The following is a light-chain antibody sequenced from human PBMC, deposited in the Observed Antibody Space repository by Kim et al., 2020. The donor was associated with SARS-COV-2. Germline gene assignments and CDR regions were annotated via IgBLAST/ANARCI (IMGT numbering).Light chain of an antibody. CDR3: QQYNNWPPIT. CDR1: QSVNSN. Sequence: EIVMTQSPATLSVSPGEGATLSCRASQSVNSNLAWYQQKPGQAPRLLFYGASIRATGVPARFRASGSGTEFTLTISSLQSEDFALYYCQQYNNWPPITFGQGTRLEIK. J-gene: IGKJ5*01. CDR2: GAS. V-gene: IGKV3-15*01.